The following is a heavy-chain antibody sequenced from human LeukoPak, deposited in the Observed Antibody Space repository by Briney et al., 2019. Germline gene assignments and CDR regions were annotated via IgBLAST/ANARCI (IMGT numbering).Heavy chain of an antibody. J-gene: IGHJ6*03. CDR2: IIPILGIA. CDR1: GGTFISYT. Sequence: GSSVKVSCKASGGTFISYTISWVRQAPGQGLEWMGRIIPILGIANYAQKFQGRVTITADKSTSTAYMELSSLRSEDTAVYYCARFQDYDFWSGYPPADYYYYMDVWGKGTTVTVSS. CDR3: ARFQDYDFWSGYPPADYYYYMDV. V-gene: IGHV1-69*02. D-gene: IGHD3-3*01.